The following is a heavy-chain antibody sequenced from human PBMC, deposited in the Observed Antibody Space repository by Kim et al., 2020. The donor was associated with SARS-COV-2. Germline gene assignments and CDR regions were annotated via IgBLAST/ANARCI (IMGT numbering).Heavy chain of an antibody. CDR1: GFTFSRYS. J-gene: IGHJ4*02. Sequence: GGSLRLSCAASGFTFSRYSMNWVRQAPGKGLEWVSSISSSSSYIYYADSVKGRFTISRDNAKNSLYLQMNSLRAEDTAVYYCARVITGSSSFTPPFDYWGQGTLVTVSS. CDR3: ARVITGSSSFTPPFDY. V-gene: IGHV3-21*01. D-gene: IGHD6-6*01. CDR2: ISSSSSYI.